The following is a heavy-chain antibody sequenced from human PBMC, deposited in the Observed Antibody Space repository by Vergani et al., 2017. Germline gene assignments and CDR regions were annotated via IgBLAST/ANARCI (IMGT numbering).Heavy chain of an antibody. CDR1: GGTFSSYA. CDR2: IIPIFGTA. V-gene: IGHV1-69*01. J-gene: IGHJ5*02. CDR3: AIDSTRNEVTDWFDP. D-gene: IGHD1-1*01. Sequence: QVQLVQSGAEVKKPGSSVKVSCKASGGTFSSYAISWVRQAPGQGLEWLGGIIPIFGTANYAQKFQGRVTITADESTSTAYMELSSLRSDDTAVYYCAIDSTRNEVTDWFDPWGQGTLVTVSS.